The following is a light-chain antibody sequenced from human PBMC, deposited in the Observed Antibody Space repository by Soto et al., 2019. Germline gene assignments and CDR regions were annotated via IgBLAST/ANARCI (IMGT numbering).Light chain of an antibody. CDR1: RSDVGAYNY. Sequence: QSVLTQPASVSGSPGQSIAISCTGTRSDVGAYNYVSWYQQHPGKAPKLMISEVTNRPSGVSDRFSGSKSGNTASLTISGLQAEDDAHYYCSSFTSRFTFVFGTGTKVTVL. CDR3: SSFTSRFTFV. CDR2: EVT. J-gene: IGLJ1*01. V-gene: IGLV2-14*01.